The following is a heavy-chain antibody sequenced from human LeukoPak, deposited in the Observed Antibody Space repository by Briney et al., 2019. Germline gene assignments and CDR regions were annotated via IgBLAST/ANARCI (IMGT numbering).Heavy chain of an antibody. CDR3: ARAPGLHLLNTYYYGSGSYSPRYGMDV. CDR1: GYTFTSYG. CDR2: ISAYNGNT. J-gene: IGHJ6*02. D-gene: IGHD3-10*01. V-gene: IGHV1-18*01. Sequence: APVKVSCKASGYTFTSYGISWVRQAPGQGLEWMGWISAYNGNTNYAQKLQGRVTMTTDTSTSTAYMELRSLRSDDTAVYYCARAPGLHLLNTYYYGSGSYSPRYGMDVWGQGTTVTVSS.